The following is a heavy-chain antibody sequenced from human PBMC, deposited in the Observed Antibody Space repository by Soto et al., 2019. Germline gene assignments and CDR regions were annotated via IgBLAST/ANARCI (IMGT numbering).Heavy chain of an antibody. D-gene: IGHD2-21*02. CDR1: GFNFSSYA. CDR2: ISYDGSNK. CDR3: ARDAVSCPYCGGDCHPEGNWFDP. V-gene: IGHV3-30-3*01. J-gene: IGHJ5*02. Sequence: QVQLVESGGGVVQPGRSLRLSCAASGFNFSSYAMHWVRQAPGKGLEWVAVISYDGSNKYYADSVKGRFTISRDNSKNTLYLQMNSLRAEDTAVHYCARDAVSCPYCGGDCHPEGNWFDPWGQGTLVTVSS.